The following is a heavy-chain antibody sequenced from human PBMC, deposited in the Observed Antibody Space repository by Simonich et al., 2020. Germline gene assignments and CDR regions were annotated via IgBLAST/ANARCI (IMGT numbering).Heavy chain of an antibody. CDR3: ARVGYSNYYYYGMDV. D-gene: IGHD6-13*01. Sequence: QVQLQESGPGLVKPSETLSLTCAVSGYSISSGYYWGWIRQPPGKGRGWIGSIYHSGTTYYNPSLKSRVTISVDTSKNQFSLKLSSVTAADTAVYYCARVGYSNYYYYGMDVWGQGTTVTVSS. V-gene: IGHV4-38-2*01. CDR2: IYHSGTT. J-gene: IGHJ6*02. CDR1: GYSISSGYY.